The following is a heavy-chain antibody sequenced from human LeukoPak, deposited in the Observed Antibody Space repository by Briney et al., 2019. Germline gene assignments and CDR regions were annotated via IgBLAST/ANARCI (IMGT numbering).Heavy chain of an antibody. Sequence: SETLSLTXTVSGYSISSGYYWGWIRQPPGKGLEWIGSIYHSGSTYYNPSLKSRVTISVDTSKNQFSLKLSSVTAADTAVYYCARVNQLLTNWFDPWGQGTLVTVSS. CDR2: IYHSGST. D-gene: IGHD2-2*01. CDR3: ARVNQLLTNWFDP. J-gene: IGHJ5*02. V-gene: IGHV4-38-2*02. CDR1: GYSISSGYY.